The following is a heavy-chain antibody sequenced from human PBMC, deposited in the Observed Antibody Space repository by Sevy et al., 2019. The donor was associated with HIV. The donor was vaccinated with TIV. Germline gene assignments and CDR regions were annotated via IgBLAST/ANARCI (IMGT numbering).Heavy chain of an antibody. CDR3: TTGHQELGM. J-gene: IGHJ4*02. CDR2: IKQDGSAM. D-gene: IGHD6-13*01. CDR1: GFPFSSHW. V-gene: IGHV3-7*01. Sequence: GGSLRLSCAASGFPFSSHWMTWVRQAPGKGLDWVASIKQDGSAMYYVDSVKGRFTISRDNAKNSVYLQMNSLRVEDTAMYYCTTGHQELGMRGQGTLVTVSS.